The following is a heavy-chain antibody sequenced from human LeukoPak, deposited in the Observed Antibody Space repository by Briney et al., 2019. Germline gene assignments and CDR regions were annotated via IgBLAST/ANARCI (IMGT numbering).Heavy chain of an antibody. J-gene: IGHJ4*02. V-gene: IGHV3-23*01. CDR3: TKSLYAYGGAFDY. D-gene: IGHD3-16*01. Sequence: GGSLRLSCAASGFTSRSYAMSWVRPAPGKGLGWVSAVSGSGGGTYYADSVKGRFTISRDNSKNTLYLQMNSLRDEDTAVYYCTKSLYAYGGAFDYWGQGTLVTVSS. CDR1: GFTSRSYA. CDR2: VSGSGGGT.